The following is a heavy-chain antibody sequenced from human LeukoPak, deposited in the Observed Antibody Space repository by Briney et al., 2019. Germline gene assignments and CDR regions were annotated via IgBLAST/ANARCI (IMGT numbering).Heavy chain of an antibody. Sequence: ASVKVSCKASGGTFSSYAISWVRQAPGQGLEWMGWISGSDGNTNYAQKIQGRVSMTADTSTSTAYMELRSLRADDTAVYYCARSGRGTYYYFDLWGQGALVTVSS. V-gene: IGHV1-18*01. CDR2: ISGSDGNT. CDR1: GGTFSSYA. J-gene: IGHJ4*02. CDR3: ARSGRGTYYYFDL. D-gene: IGHD1-26*01.